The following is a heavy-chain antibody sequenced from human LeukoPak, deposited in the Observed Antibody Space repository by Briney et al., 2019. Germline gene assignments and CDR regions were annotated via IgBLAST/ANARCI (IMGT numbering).Heavy chain of an antibody. J-gene: IGHJ3*02. CDR3: AREGKYGALDAFDI. V-gene: IGHV1-2*02. D-gene: IGHD4-17*01. CDR2: INPNSGGT. CDR1: GYTFTGYY. Sequence: ASVKVSCKASGYTFTGYYMHWVRQAPGQGLEWMGWINPNSGGTNYAQKFQGRVTMTRGTSISTAYMELSRLRSDDTAVYYCAREGKYGALDAFDIWGQGTMVTVSS.